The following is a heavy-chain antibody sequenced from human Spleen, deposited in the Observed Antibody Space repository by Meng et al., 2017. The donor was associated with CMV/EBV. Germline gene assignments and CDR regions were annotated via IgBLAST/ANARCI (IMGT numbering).Heavy chain of an antibody. Sequence: GESLKISCAASGFTFSSYAMHWVRQAPGKGLEWVAVISYDGSNKYYADSVKGRFTISRDNSKNTLYLQMNSLRAEDTAVYYCARDYYDSSGDPTEPFDIWGQGTMVTVSS. CDR1: GFTFSSYA. CDR3: ARDYYDSSGDPTEPFDI. D-gene: IGHD3-22*01. J-gene: IGHJ3*02. V-gene: IGHV3-30-3*01. CDR2: ISYDGSNK.